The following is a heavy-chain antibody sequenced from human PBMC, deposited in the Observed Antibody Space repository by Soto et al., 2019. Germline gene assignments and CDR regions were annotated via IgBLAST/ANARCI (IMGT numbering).Heavy chain of an antibody. CDR2: ISAYNGNT. CDR3: AREGYCSSTSCSARYGMDV. J-gene: IGHJ6*04. Sequence: QVQLVQSGAEVKKPGASVKVSCKASGYTFTSYGISWVRQAPGQELEWMGWISAYNGNTNYAQKLQGRVTLTTDASTSTAYMELRILRSDGTDVYDCAREGYCSSTSCSARYGMDVWGKGTTVTVSS. V-gene: IGHV1-18*04. D-gene: IGHD2-2*01. CDR1: GYTFTSYG.